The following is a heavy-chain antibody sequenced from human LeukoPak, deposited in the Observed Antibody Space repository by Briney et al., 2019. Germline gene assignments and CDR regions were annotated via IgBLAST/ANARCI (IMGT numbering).Heavy chain of an antibody. V-gene: IGHV4-39*07. Sequence: SETLSLTCTVSGGSISSSSYYWGWIRQPPGKGLEWIRSIYYSGSTYYNPSLKSRVTISVDTSKNQFSLKLSSVTAADTAVYYCAFNYYGSGSQSGTFDYWGQGTLVTVSS. J-gene: IGHJ4*02. CDR3: AFNYYGSGSQSGTFDY. D-gene: IGHD3-10*01. CDR2: IYYSGST. CDR1: GGSISSSSYY.